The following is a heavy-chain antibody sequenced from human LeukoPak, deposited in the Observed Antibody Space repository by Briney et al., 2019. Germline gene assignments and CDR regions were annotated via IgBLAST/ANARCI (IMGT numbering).Heavy chain of an antibody. J-gene: IGHJ4*02. CDR2: ISGTGQST. D-gene: IGHD6-19*01. CDR1: GFAFSTYA. Sequence: LTGGSLRLSCAAPGFAFSTYAVNWVRQAPGKGLEWVSGISGTGQSTHYADSVRGRFIISRDNSENTVNLQMNSLRGEDTALYYCAKGKSSSVWNYFDYWGQGTLVTVSS. CDR3: AKGKSSSVWNYFDY. V-gene: IGHV3-23*01.